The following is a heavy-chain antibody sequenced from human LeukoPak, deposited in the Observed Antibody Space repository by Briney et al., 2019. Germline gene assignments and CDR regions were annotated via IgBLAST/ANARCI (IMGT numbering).Heavy chain of an antibody. CDR3: AKDMHGSGSYCDY. J-gene: IGHJ4*02. D-gene: IGHD3-10*01. V-gene: IGHV3-23*01. CDR1: GLSFSDFA. CDR2: ISGSGGST. Sequence: GGSLRLSCAASGLSFSDFAMSWVRQTPGKGLEWVSAISGSGGSTYYADSVKGRFTISRDNSKNTLYLQMNSLRAEDTAVYYCAKDMHGSGSYCDYWGQGTLVTVSS.